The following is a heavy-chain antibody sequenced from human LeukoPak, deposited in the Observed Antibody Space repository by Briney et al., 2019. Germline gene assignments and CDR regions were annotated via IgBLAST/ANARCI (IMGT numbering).Heavy chain of an antibody. J-gene: IGHJ5*02. Sequence: GGSLRLSCAASGFTFSRYWMDWVRQAPGKGLVWVSHINSDGSTTNYADSVKGRFTISRDNAKNTLYLQMNSLRAEDTAVYYCARDRNWFDPWGQGTLVTVSS. CDR1: GFTFSRYW. V-gene: IGHV3-74*01. CDR2: INSDGSTT. CDR3: ARDRNWFDP.